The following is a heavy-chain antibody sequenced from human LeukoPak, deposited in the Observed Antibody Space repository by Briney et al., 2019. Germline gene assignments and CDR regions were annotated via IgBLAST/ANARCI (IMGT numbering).Heavy chain of an antibody. Sequence: AAYGFTLSSYEMNSVSQPPGDWLEWVLYIRRSGSTITHTASVEGRFTISRDNAKSSLYLQMNSLRAEDTAVYYGAIDKGSVNDLCLDYWGQGTLVTVSP. CDR3: AIDKGSVNDLCLDY. V-gene: IGHV3-48*03. CDR2: IRRSGSTI. D-gene: IGHD1-1*01. J-gene: IGHJ4*02. CDR1: GFTLSSYE.